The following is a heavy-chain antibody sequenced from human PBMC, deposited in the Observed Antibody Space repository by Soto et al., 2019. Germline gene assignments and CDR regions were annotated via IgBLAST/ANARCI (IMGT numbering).Heavy chain of an antibody. J-gene: IGHJ6*02. Sequence: TSETLSLTCAVSGGSISSSNWWSWVRQPPGKGLEWIGEIYHSGSTNYNPSLKSRVTISVDKSKNQFSLKLSSVTAADTAVYYCARVTAAAGTDYYYGMDVWGQGTTVTASS. CDR2: IYHSGST. CDR3: ARVTAAAGTDYYYGMDV. V-gene: IGHV4-4*02. D-gene: IGHD6-13*01. CDR1: GGSISSSNW.